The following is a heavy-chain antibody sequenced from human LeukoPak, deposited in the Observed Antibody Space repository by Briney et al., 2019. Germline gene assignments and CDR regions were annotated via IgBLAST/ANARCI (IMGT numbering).Heavy chain of an antibody. CDR2: ISGSGGST. CDR1: GFTFSSYA. J-gene: IGHJ3*02. D-gene: IGHD3-22*01. CDR3: AKEGDSSGYYSDAFNI. Sequence: GASLRLSCAASGFTFSSYAMSWVRQPPGKGLEWVSAISGSGGSTYYADSVKGRFNISRDNSKNSLYLQMNSLRAEDTAVYSCAKEGDSSGYYSDAFNIWGQGTMVTVSS. V-gene: IGHV3-23*01.